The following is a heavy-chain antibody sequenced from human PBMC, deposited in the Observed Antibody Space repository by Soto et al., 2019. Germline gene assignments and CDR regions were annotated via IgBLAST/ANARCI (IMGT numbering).Heavy chain of an antibody. CDR3: ARDKGYCSDTSCPDFDY. V-gene: IGHV1-69*04. D-gene: IGHD2-15*01. J-gene: IGHJ4*02. CDR1: GGTFSSYA. Sequence: SVKVSCKASGGTFSSYAISWVRQAPGQGLEWMGRVIPNLGATNYAKKFQGRVTIVVDTSTSTAYMELNSLRYEDTAVYYCARDKGYCSDTSCPDFDYWGQGTLVTVSS. CDR2: VIPNLGAT.